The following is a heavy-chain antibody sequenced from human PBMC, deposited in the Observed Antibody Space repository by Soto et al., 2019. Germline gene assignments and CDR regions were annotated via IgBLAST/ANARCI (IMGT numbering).Heavy chain of an antibody. CDR3: ARDFGEVGATAVYDI. CDR1: GFSVSLYW. Sequence: PGGSMRVSCAASGFSVSLYWMHWVRQAPGKGLVWVSRINGDGSDTSYGDSVKGRFTTSRDNAKNTLYLHMNSLGAEDTAVYYCARDFGEVGATAVYDIWGQGTMVTVSS. V-gene: IGHV3-74*01. CDR2: INGDGSDT. J-gene: IGHJ3*02. D-gene: IGHD1-26*01.